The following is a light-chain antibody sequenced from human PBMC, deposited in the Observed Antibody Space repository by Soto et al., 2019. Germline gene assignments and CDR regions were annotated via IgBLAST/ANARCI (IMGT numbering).Light chain of an antibody. CDR1: SSNIGSNT. J-gene: IGLJ3*02. CDR2: RDN. V-gene: IGLV1-44*01. Sequence: QSVLTQPPSASGTPGQRVTITCSGGSSNIGSNTVNWYRQLPGTAPKVLIQRDNQRPSGVPDRVSGSKSGTSASLAISGLQSEDEADYHCAAWDDSLNGWVFGGGTKLIVL. CDR3: AAWDDSLNGWV.